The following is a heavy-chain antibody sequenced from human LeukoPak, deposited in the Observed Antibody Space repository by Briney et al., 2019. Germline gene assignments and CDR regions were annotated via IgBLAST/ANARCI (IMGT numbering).Heavy chain of an antibody. CDR3: ARGGYCSSTSCYSSPANWFDP. D-gene: IGHD2-2*02. Sequence: GGSLRLSCAASGFTFSSYSMNWVRQAPGKGLEWVSYISSSSSTIYYADSVKGRFTISRDNSKNTLYLQMNSLRAEDTAVYYCARGGYCSSTSCYSSPANWFDPWGQGTLVTVSS. CDR2: ISSSSSTI. V-gene: IGHV3-48*01. CDR1: GFTFSSYS. J-gene: IGHJ5*02.